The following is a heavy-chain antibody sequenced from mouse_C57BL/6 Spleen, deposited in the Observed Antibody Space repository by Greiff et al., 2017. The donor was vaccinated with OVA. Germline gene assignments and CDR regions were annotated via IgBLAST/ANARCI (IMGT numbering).Heavy chain of an antibody. CDR3: ARDQGLGAMGY. J-gene: IGHJ4*01. D-gene: IGHD4-1*01. CDR1: GFTFSSYA. V-gene: IGHV5-4*01. CDR2: ISDGGSYP. Sequence: DVHLVESGGGLVKPGGSLKLSCAASGFTFSSYAMSWFRQTPEKRLEWVATISDGGSYPFYPDNVKGRFPISRDNAKNNLYLQMSHLKYEDTAMYYCARDQGLGAMGYWGQGTSVTVSS.